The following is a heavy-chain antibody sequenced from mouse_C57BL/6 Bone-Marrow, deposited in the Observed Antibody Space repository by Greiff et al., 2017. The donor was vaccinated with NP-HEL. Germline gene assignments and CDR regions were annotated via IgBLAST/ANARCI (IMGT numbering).Heavy chain of an antibody. J-gene: IGHJ2*01. CDR1: GFTFSSYA. D-gene: IGHD4-1*01. CDR2: ISSGGDYI. V-gene: IGHV5-9-1*02. Sequence: EVKLVESGEGLVKPGGSLKLSCAASGFTFSSYAMSWVRQTPEKRLEWVAYISSGGDYIYYADTVKGRFTISRDNARNTLYLQMSSLKSEDTAMYYCTSNWDVWYFDYWGQGTTLTVSS. CDR3: TSNWDVWYFDY.